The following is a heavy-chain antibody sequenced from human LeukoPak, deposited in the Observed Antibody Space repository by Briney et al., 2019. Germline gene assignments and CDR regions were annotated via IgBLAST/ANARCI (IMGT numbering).Heavy chain of an antibody. CDR1: GFTFSSYD. J-gene: IGHJ4*02. D-gene: IGHD4-17*01. CDR2: ISYDGSNK. V-gene: IGHV3-30-3*01. Sequence: PGGSLRLSCAASGFTFSSYDFHWVRQAPGKGLEWVAVISYDGSNKYYADSVKGRFTISRDNSKNTLYLQMNSLRAEDTAVYYCAKGGVTTPLLDYWGQGTLVTVSS. CDR3: AKGGVTTPLLDY.